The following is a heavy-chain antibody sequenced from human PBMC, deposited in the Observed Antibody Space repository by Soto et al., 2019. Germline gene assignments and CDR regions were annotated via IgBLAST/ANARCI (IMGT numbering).Heavy chain of an antibody. J-gene: IGHJ4*02. CDR1: GFTFSSYA. D-gene: IGHD3-10*01. CDR3: AASVI. CDR2: ISYDGSNK. V-gene: IGHV3-30-3*01. Sequence: QVQLVESGGGVVQPGRSLRLSCAASGFTFSSYAMHWVRQAPGKGLEWVAVISYDGSNKYYADSVKGRFTISRDNSKNTLYLLMNSLRAEDTAVYYCAASVIWGQGTLVTVSS.